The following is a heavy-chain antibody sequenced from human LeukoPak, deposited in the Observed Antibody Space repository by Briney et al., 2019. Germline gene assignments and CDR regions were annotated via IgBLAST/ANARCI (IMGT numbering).Heavy chain of an antibody. CDR3: ARSDDFWSGYYPTPNYYMDV. CDR1: GYTFTSYG. CDR2: ISAYNGDT. D-gene: IGHD3-3*01. Sequence: ASVKVSCKASGYTFTSYGISWVRQAPGQGLEWMGWISAYNGDTNYAQKLQGRVTMATDTSTSTAYMELRSLRSDDTAVYYCARSDDFWSGYYPTPNYYMDVWGKGTTVTLTS. V-gene: IGHV1-18*01. J-gene: IGHJ6*03.